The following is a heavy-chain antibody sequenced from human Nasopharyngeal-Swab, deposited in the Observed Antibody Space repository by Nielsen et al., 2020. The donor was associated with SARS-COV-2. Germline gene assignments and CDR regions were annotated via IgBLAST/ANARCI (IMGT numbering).Heavy chain of an antibody. D-gene: IGHD3-3*01. J-gene: IGHJ4*02. CDR3: TRNDFWSGYYTDY. V-gene: IGHV3-49*03. Sequence: GGSLRLSCAASGFTFDSYAMTWFRQAPGKGLEWVGFIRSKAYGGTTEYAASVKGRFTISRDDSKSIAYLQMNSLKTEDTAVYYCTRNDFWSGYYTDYWGQGTLVTVSS. CDR2: IRSKAYGGTT. CDR1: GFTFDSYA.